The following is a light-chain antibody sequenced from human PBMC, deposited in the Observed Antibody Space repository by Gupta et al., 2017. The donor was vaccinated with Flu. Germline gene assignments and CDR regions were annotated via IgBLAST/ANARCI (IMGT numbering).Light chain of an antibody. Sequence: SVLTQPPSASGTPGQRVTISCSGSSPNIGSNTVDWYQHLPGTAPNLLIYSNNQRPSGVPDRFSGSKSGTSASLAISGLQSEDEADYYCAAWDDSLNGYVFGTGTKFTVL. J-gene: IGLJ1*01. CDR3: AAWDDSLNGYV. CDR1: SPNIGSNT. CDR2: SNN. V-gene: IGLV1-44*01.